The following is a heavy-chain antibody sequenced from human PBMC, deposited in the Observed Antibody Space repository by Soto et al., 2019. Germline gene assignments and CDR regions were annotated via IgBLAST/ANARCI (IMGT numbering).Heavy chain of an antibody. CDR2: IYSGGST. D-gene: IGHD2-15*01. CDR3: ARGYCSGGSCYPALVDY. CDR1: GFTVSSNY. J-gene: IGHJ4*02. V-gene: IGHV3-53*04. Sequence: GESLKISCAASGFTVSSNYMSWVRQAPGKGLEWVSVIYSGGSTYYADSVKGRFTISRHNSKNTLYLQMNSLRAEDTAVYYCARGYCSGGSCYPALVDYWGQGTLVTVSS.